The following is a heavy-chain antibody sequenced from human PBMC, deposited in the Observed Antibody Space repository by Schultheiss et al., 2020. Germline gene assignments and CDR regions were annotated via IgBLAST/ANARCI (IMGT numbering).Heavy chain of an antibody. CDR1: GFTFSSSA. CDR2: ISYDGTNK. CDR3: ARDGGPYYDFWSGYDY. V-gene: IGHV3-30*04. J-gene: IGHJ4*02. Sequence: GGSLRLSCVASGFTFSSSAMSWVRQAPGKGLEWVAVISYDGTNKYYADSVKGRFTISRDNSKNTLYLQMNSLRAEDTAVYYCARDGGPYYDFWSGYDYWGQGTLVTVSS. D-gene: IGHD3-3*01.